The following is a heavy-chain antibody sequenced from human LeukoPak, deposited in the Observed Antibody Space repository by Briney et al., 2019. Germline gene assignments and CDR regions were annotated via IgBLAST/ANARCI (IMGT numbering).Heavy chain of an antibody. CDR2: ISSSSSTI. D-gene: IGHD3-22*01. J-gene: IGHJ4*02. CDR3: ARYPYYDSSGSNKREDY. V-gene: IGHV3-48*01. CDR1: GFTFSSYS. Sequence: PGRSLRLSCAASGFTFSSYSMNWVRQAPGKGLEWVSYISSSSSTIYYADSVKGRFTISRDNAKNSLYLQMNSLRAEDTAVYYCARYPYYDSSGSNKREDYWGQGTLVTVFS.